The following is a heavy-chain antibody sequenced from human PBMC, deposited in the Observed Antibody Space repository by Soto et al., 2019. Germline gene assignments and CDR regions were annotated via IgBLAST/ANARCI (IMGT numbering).Heavy chain of an antibody. J-gene: IGHJ4*02. V-gene: IGHV3-7*05. D-gene: IGHD6-13*01. CDR2: VNREGSDK. CDR3: ARDWPKTPGIY. Sequence: GGSLRLSCSASGFTFSSYAMSWVRQAPGKGLEWVASVNREGSDKYYVESVKGRFTISRDNAESSLYLQMNSLRVEDTAVYYCARDWPKTPGIYWGQGTQVTVSS. CDR1: GFTFSSYA.